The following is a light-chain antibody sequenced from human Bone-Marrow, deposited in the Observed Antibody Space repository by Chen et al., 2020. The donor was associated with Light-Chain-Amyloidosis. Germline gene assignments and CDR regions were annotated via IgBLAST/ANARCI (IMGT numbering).Light chain of an antibody. V-gene: IGKV3-20*01. Sequence: EIVLTQSPGTLSLSAGEGANLSCRASQTISSNYLTWYQQKFGQAPRLLIYGSTSRATGIPDRFTGSGSGTYFTLTINRLEPEDFAMYYCQQYGTSPLTFGGGTKVEIK. CDR1: QTISSNY. CDR3: QQYGTSPLT. CDR2: GST. J-gene: IGKJ4*01.